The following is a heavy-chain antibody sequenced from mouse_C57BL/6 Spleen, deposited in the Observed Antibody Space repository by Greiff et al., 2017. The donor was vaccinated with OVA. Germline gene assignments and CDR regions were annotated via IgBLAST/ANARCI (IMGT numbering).Heavy chain of an antibody. Sequence: EVQVVESGGDLVKPGGSLKLSCAASGFTFSSYGMSWVRQTPDKRLEWVATISSGGSYPDYPDSVKGRFTFSRDNAKNTMYLHMSILTSEDAAMYYCARLGSSGFDYWGQGTTLTVSS. CDR2: ISSGGSYP. D-gene: IGHD3-2*02. J-gene: IGHJ2*01. CDR3: ARLGSSGFDY. V-gene: IGHV5-6*01. CDR1: GFTFSSYG.